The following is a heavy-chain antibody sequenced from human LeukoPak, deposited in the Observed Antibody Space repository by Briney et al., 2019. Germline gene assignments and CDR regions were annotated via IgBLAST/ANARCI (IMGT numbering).Heavy chain of an antibody. CDR2: INSDGTST. V-gene: IGHV3-74*01. CDR1: GFSFSSYG. CDR3: ARGRGGYYYDY. J-gene: IGHJ4*02. Sequence: PGGSLRLSCAASGFSFSSYGTHWVRQAPGKGLVWVSRINSDGTSTSYADSVKGRFTMSRDNAKNTLYLQMNSLRAEDTAVYYCARGRGGYYYDYWGQGTVVTVSS. D-gene: IGHD2-15*01.